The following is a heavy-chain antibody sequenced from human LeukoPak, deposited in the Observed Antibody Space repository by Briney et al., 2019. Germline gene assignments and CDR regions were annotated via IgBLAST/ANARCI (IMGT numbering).Heavy chain of an antibody. D-gene: IGHD3-22*01. Sequence: ASVKVSCKASGYTFTGNYMHWVRQAPGQGLEWMGWINPNSGGTNYAQKFQGRVTMTRDTSISTAYMELSSLRSDDTAVYYCARGPLYYYDSSGPFDYWGQGTLVTVSS. J-gene: IGHJ4*02. CDR2: INPNSGGT. CDR3: ARGPLYYYDSSGPFDY. V-gene: IGHV1-2*02. CDR1: GYTFTGNY.